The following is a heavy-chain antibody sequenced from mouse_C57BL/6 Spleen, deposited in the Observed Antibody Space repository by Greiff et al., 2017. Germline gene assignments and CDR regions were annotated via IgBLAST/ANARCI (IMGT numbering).Heavy chain of an antibody. Sequence: VQLQQPGAELVMPGASVKLSCKASGYTFTSYWMHWVKQRPGQGLEWIGEIDPSDSYTNYNQKFKGKSTLTVDKSSSTAYMQLSSLTSEDSAVYYCARGDSNSYAMDYWGQGTSVTVSS. V-gene: IGHV1-69*01. D-gene: IGHD2-5*01. J-gene: IGHJ4*01. CDR2: IDPSDSYT. CDR1: GYTFTSYW. CDR3: ARGDSNSYAMDY.